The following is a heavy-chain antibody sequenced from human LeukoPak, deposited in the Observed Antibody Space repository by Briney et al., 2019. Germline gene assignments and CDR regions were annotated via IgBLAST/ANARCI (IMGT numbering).Heavy chain of an antibody. CDR1: GFTFGDYA. V-gene: IGHV3-49*04. CDR2: IRSKAYGGTT. CDR3: TREVEYFQH. J-gene: IGHJ1*01. Sequence: GGSLRLSCTASGFTFGDYAMGWVRQAPGKGLEWVGFIRSKAYGGTTEYAASVKGRFTISRDDSKSIAYLQMNSLKTEDTAVYYCTREVEYFQHWGQGTLVTVSS.